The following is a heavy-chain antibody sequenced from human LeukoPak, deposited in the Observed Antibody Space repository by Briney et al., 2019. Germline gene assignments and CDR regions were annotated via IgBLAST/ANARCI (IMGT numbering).Heavy chain of an antibody. CDR1: GFTFSSYS. D-gene: IGHD3-22*01. CDR2: ISSSSSYI. V-gene: IGHV3-21*01. CDR3: ARENYDSSGYYADY. J-gene: IGHJ4*02. Sequence: GGSLRLSCAASGFTFSSYSMNWVRQAPGKGLEWVSPISSSSSYIYYADSVKGRFTISRDNAKNSLYLQMNSLRAEDTAVYYCARENYDSSGYYADYWGQGTLVTVSS.